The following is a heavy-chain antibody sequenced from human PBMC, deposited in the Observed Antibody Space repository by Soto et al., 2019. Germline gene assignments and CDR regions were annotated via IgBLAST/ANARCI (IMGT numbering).Heavy chain of an antibody. Sequence: QLQLQESGPGLVKPSQTLSLTCTVSGGSIKNSGYYWSWIRQHPEKGLECIGYISYSGGTDYAPSLKSRVTMSVETSKNQFSLNLTSVTAADTAVYYCGRDAVTKRDFYYYGMDVWGRGTTVTVSS. D-gene: IGHD4-4*01. CDR2: ISYSGGT. CDR3: GRDAVTKRDFYYYGMDV. V-gene: IGHV4-31*03. CDR1: GGSIKNSGYY. J-gene: IGHJ6*02.